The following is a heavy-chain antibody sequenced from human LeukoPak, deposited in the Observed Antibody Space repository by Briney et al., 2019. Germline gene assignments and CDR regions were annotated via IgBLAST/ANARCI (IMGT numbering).Heavy chain of an antibody. D-gene: IGHD4-17*01. Sequence: SETLSLTCSVSGGSISSYYWSWIRQPPGKGLEWIGYIYYSGTTNYNPSLKSRVTISVDTSKNQFSLQLRSVTAADTAVYYCAREDPQTTVPEGMDVWGQGTTVTVSS. J-gene: IGHJ6*02. CDR2: IYYSGTT. CDR1: GGSISSYY. CDR3: AREDPQTTVPEGMDV. V-gene: IGHV4-59*01.